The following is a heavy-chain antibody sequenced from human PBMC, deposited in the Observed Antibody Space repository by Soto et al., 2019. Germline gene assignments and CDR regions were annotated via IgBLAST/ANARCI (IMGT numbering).Heavy chain of an antibody. CDR1: GFTFSSYG. Sequence: QVQLVESGGGVVQPGRSLRLSCAASGFTFSSYGMHWVRQAPGKGLEWVAVIWYDGSNKYYADSVKGRFTISRDNSKNTLYLQMNSRRAEDTAVYYCARETHTYGDYLGLPYWGQGTLVTVSS. J-gene: IGHJ4*02. CDR2: IWYDGSNK. D-gene: IGHD4-17*01. V-gene: IGHV3-33*01. CDR3: ARETHTYGDYLGLPY.